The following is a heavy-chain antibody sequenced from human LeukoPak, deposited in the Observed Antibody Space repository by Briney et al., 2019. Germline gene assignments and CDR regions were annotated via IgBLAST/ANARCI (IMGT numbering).Heavy chain of an antibody. D-gene: IGHD2-15*01. CDR2: ISGSGGST. J-gene: IGHJ4*02. CDR3: XXXXXXXXXGXYSFTYFDY. V-gene: IGHV3-23*01. CDR1: GFTVSSNY. Sequence: GGSLRLSCAASGFTVSSNYMSWVRQAPGKGLEWVSAISGSGGSTYYADSVKGRFTISRDNSKNTLYLQMNSLRAEDTAVYYCXXXXXXXXXGXYSFTYFDYWGQGTLVTVSS.